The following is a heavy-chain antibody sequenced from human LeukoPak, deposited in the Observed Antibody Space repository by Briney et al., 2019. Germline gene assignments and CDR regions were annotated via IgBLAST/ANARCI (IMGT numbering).Heavy chain of an antibody. J-gene: IGHJ2*01. CDR2: ISYSGNI. CDR3: ARVRSNDWYFDL. Sequence: SETLSLTCTVSGASISDYSWSWIRQPPWKGLEWIGSISYSGNINYNPSLESRVSISVDSSKKQFSLMVSSVTAADTAVYYCARVRSNDWYFDLWGRGTLVAVSS. CDR1: GASISDYS. V-gene: IGHV4-59*01.